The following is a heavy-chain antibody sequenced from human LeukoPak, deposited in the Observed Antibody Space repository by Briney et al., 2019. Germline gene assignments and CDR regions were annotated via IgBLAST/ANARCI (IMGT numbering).Heavy chain of an antibody. CDR1: GGSFSGYY. V-gene: IGHV4-34*01. CDR2: INHSGST. Sequence: SETLSLTCAVYGGSFSGYYWSWIRQPPGKGLEWIGEINHSGSTNYNPSLKSRVTISVDTSKNQFSLKLSSVTAADTAVYYCAGGELGYCSGGSCYSRTYNWFDPWGQGTLVTVSS. D-gene: IGHD2-15*01. J-gene: IGHJ5*02. CDR3: AGGELGYCSGGSCYSRTYNWFDP.